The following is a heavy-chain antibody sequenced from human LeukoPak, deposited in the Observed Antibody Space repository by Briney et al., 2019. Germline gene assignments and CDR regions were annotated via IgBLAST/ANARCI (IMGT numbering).Heavy chain of an antibody. CDR2: IHPDGQT. V-gene: IGHV3-66*01. J-gene: IGHJ5*02. Sequence: PGGSLRLSCAASGFTFGDYYMSWVRQAPGKGLEWVSVIHPDGQTDYVDSVKGRSTISRDTSKNTLYLQMSSLRVDDTAVYYCARGFAWFDPWGQGTLVTVSS. CDR3: ARGFAWFDP. CDR1: GFTFGDYY.